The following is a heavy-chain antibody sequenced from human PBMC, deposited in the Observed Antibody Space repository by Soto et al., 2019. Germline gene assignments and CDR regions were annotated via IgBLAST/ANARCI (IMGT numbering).Heavy chain of an antibody. CDR3: ASGRGMVDYRLVY. CDR2: SFYPGSI. Sequence: QVQLQESGPGLVKPSETLSLTCNVSGGPISSYYWSWIRQPPGKGLEWIGYSFYPGSINYNPSLKIRVTISLDTSNNQFSLKLSSVTAADTAVYYCASGRGMVDYRLVYWSQGTLFTVSS. D-gene: IGHD4-17*01. J-gene: IGHJ4*02. CDR1: GGPISSYY. V-gene: IGHV4-59*01.